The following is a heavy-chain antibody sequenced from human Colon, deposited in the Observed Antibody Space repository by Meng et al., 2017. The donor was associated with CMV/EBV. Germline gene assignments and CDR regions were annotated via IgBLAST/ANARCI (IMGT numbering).Heavy chain of an antibody. V-gene: IGHV1-2*02. CDR3: GRDRHLDP. Sequence: QVQFVQSVAEVKKPGASVKVSCKPSRYTFNDYYIHWVRQAPGQGFEWMGWINSISGDTNYAQKFQGRVTMTRDTSITTAYMELNSLKSDDTAVYYCGRDRHLDPWGQGTLVTVSS. D-gene: IGHD3-3*02. CDR1: RYTFNDYY. CDR2: INSISGDT. J-gene: IGHJ5*02.